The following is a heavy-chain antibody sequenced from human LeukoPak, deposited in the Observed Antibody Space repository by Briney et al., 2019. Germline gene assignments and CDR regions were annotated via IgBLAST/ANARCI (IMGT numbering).Heavy chain of an antibody. CDR3: ARDLEGGASATEGWFDP. V-gene: IGHV3-21*01. CDR2: ISSTSSYI. J-gene: IGHJ5*02. D-gene: IGHD3-16*01. Sequence: GGSLRLSCAASGFTFSSYSMNWVRQAPGKGLEWVSSISSTSSYIYYADSVKGRFTISRDNAKNSLYLQMNSLRAEDTAVYYCARDLEGGASATEGWFDPWGQGTLVTVAS. CDR1: GFTFSSYS.